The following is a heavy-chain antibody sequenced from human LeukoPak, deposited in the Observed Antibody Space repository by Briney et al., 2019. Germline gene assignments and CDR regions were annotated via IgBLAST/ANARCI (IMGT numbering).Heavy chain of an antibody. Sequence: GASVKVSCKASGYTFTSYDINWVRQATGQGLEWMGWMNPNSGNTGYAQKFQGRVTMTRDTSISTAYMELSSLRSEDTAVYYCARGSYGSGSYNPLKFDYWGQGTLVTVSS. CDR2: MNPNSGNT. V-gene: IGHV1-8*02. CDR3: ARGSYGSGSYNPLKFDY. D-gene: IGHD3-10*01. CDR1: GYTFTSYD. J-gene: IGHJ4*02.